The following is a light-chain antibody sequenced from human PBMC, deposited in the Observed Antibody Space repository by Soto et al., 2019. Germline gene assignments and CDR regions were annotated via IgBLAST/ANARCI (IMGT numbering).Light chain of an antibody. V-gene: IGKV3D-15*01. CDR1: PCVTNF. J-gene: IGKJ1*01. CDR2: GAF. Sequence: EIVLTQSPATLSLSPGERATLSCRASPCVTNFLAWYQQKPGQAPRLLIYGAFNRATGIPARFSGSGSGTEFTLTISSLQSEHLAVYYCQQYNNWPPRWTFGQGTKVDI. CDR3: QQYNNWPPRWT.